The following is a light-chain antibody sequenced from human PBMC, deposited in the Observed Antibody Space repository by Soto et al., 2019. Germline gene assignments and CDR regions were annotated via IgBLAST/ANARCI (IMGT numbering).Light chain of an antibody. J-gene: IGLJ2*01. CDR1: DSNIARRN. CDR3: QSYDSSLSGYVV. Sequence: QSVLTQPPSASATPGQRVTISCSGSDSNIARRNVYWYQHLPGSAPKLLIYGNSNRPSGVPDRFSGSKSGTSASLAITGLQAEDEADYYCQSYDSSLSGYVVFGGGTKLTVL. V-gene: IGLV1-40*01. CDR2: GNS.